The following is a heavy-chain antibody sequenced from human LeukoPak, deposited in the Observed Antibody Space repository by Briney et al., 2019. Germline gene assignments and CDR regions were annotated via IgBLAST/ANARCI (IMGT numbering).Heavy chain of an antibody. V-gene: IGHV1-69*08. CDR2: VISILRTA. CDR3: ARSLGRGFDY. J-gene: IGHJ4*02. CDR1: GGTLSTYT. D-gene: IGHD1-26*01. Sequence: SVKVSCKASGGTLSTYTIHWVRRAPGQGLEWMGRVISILRTATYGRKFQGRVTITADKSTSTTYMELTDLRLQDTAFYYCARSLGRGFDYWGQGSLVTVSS.